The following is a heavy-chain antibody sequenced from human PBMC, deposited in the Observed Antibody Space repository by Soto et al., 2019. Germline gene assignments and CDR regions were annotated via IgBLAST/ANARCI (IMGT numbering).Heavy chain of an antibody. J-gene: IGHJ4*02. CDR2: ILRSGTT. Sequence: SETLSHTCTVSGACISSPYCSWIGQPPGKGLEWIGCILRSGTTNYNPSLKRRVAISVDTSKNQFSLTLSSLTTADTAVYFCERGGNRYSSTSSGVGGFDYWGQGTLVTVSS. CDR1: GACISSPY. CDR3: ERGGNRYSSTSSGVGGFDY. D-gene: IGHD6-6*01. V-gene: IGHV4-59*11.